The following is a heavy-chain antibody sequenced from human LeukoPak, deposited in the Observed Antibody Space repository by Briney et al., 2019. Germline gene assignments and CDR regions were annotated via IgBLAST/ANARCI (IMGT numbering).Heavy chain of an antibody. CDR1: GFTFSNNW. J-gene: IGHJ4*02. CDR2: VKKDASEK. V-gene: IGHV3-7*01. D-gene: IGHD6-6*01. Sequence: GGSLRLSCAASGFTFSNNWMTWVRQAPGKGLEWVASVKKDASEKYYVDSVKGRFTISRDNAKNSLYLQMNSLRAEDTAVYYCARDWPMYSSSSGDYYFDYWGQGTLVTVSS. CDR3: ARDWPMYSSSSGDYYFDY.